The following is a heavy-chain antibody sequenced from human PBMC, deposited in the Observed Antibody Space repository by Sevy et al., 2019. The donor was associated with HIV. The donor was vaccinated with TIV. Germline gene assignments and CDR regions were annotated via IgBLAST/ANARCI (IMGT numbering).Heavy chain of an antibody. CDR2: INPNSGGT. D-gene: IGHD3-22*01. CDR3: AREAHFYYDSSAYSDNWFDP. J-gene: IGHJ5*02. Sequence: ASVKVSCKASGYTFTGYYMHWVRQAPGQGLEWMGRINPNSGGTNYAQKFQGRVTMTRDTSISTAYMELSRLRSDDTAVYYCAREAHFYYDSSAYSDNWFDPWGQGTLVTVSS. V-gene: IGHV1-2*06. CDR1: GYTFTGYY.